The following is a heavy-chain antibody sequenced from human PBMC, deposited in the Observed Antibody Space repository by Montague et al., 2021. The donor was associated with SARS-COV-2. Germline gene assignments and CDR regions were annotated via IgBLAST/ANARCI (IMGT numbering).Heavy chain of an antibody. CDR2: IDNSGST. J-gene: IGHJ3*02. V-gene: IGHV4-59*01. D-gene: IGHD4-23*01. CDR3: ARHGGNDAFDI. CDR1: GGSIGAYY. Sequence: SETLSLTCTASGGSIGAYYWSWIRQPPGKGLEWIGYIDNSGSTNXXPPLESRVTMSVDTSKNQFSLKLNSVTAADTAVYYCARHGGNDAFDIWGRGTMVTVSS.